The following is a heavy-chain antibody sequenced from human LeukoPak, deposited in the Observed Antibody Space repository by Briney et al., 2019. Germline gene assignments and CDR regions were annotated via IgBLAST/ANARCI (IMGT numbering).Heavy chain of an antibody. Sequence: SETLSLTCTVSGGSISSGGYYWSWIRQHPGKGLEWIGYIYYSGSTYYNPSLKSRVTISVDTSKNQFSLELSSVTAADTAVYYCARAGIGAAYHYHYGMDVWGQGTTVTVSS. D-gene: IGHD6-13*01. CDR2: IYYSGST. CDR1: GGSISSGGYY. J-gene: IGHJ6*02. V-gene: IGHV4-31*03. CDR3: ARAGIGAAYHYHYGMDV.